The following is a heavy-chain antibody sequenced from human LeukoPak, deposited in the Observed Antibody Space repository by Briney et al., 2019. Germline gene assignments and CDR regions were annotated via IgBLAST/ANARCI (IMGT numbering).Heavy chain of an antibody. Sequence: SETLSLTCTVSGGSISSGSYFWSWIRQPAGKGLEWIGRIYTSGSTNYNPSLKSRVTMSVDTSKNQFSLKLSSVTAADTAVYYCAMTKPNRGYVPNWFDPWGQGTLVTVSS. D-gene: IGHD5-12*01. CDR2: IYTSGST. V-gene: IGHV4-61*02. J-gene: IGHJ5*02. CDR1: GGSISSGSYF. CDR3: AMTKPNRGYVPNWFDP.